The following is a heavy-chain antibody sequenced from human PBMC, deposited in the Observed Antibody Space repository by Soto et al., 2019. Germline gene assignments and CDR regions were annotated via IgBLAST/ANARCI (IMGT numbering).Heavy chain of an antibody. Sequence: SETLSLTCAVYGGSFSGYYWSWIRQPPGKGLEWIGEINHSGSTNYNPSLKSRVTISVDTSKNQFSLKLSSVTAADTAVYYCARGPAIVVVSAASHGREVWGQGTTVSVSS. CDR2: INHSGST. D-gene: IGHD2-2*01. J-gene: IGHJ6*02. V-gene: IGHV4-34*01. CDR1: GGSFSGYY. CDR3: ARGPAIVVVSAASHGREV.